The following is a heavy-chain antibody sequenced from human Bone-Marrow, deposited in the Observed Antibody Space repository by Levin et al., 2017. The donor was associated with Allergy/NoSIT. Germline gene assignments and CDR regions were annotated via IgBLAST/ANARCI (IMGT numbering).Heavy chain of an antibody. CDR2: ISSSGSHI. D-gene: IGHD5/OR15-5a*01. J-gene: IGHJ6*02. V-gene: IGHV3-21*01. Sequence: GESLKISCAASGFTFSTYTMNWVRQAPGKGLEWVSSISSSGSHIYYADSVKGRFTISRDNGKNSLYLQMNSLGAEDTALFYCVRDVYMDVWGQGTTVTVSS. CDR1: GFTFSTYT. CDR3: VRDVYMDV.